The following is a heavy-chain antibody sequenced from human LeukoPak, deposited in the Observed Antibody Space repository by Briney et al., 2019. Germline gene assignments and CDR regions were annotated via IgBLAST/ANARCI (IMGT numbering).Heavy chain of an antibody. D-gene: IGHD3-22*01. J-gene: IGHJ3*02. CDR1: GFTFSSYS. CDR2: ISSSSSYI. V-gene: IGHV3-21*01. CDR3: ARDLMIVVLTNAFDI. Sequence: GGSLRLSCAPSGFTFSSYSMNWVRQAPGKGLEWVSSISSSSSYIYYADSVKGRFTISRDNAKNSLYLQMNSLRAEDTAVYYCARDLMIVVLTNAFDIWGQGTMVTVSS.